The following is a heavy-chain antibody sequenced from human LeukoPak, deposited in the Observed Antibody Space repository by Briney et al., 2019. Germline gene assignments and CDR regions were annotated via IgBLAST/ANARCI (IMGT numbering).Heavy chain of an antibody. J-gene: IGHJ4*02. CDR3: ARDRYDFWDFDY. Sequence: SQTLSLTCAISGGSVFCNSAAWKWIRQSPSRGLEWLGRTYYRSKWYNDYAVSVKSRITINPDTSKNQFSLQLNSVTPEDTAVYYCARDRYDFWDFDYWGQGTLVTVSS. V-gene: IGHV6-1*01. D-gene: IGHD3-3*01. CDR1: GGSVFCNSAA. CDR2: TYYRSKWYN.